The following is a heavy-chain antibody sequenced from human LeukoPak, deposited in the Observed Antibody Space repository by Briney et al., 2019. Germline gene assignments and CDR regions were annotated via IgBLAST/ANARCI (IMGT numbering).Heavy chain of an antibody. D-gene: IGHD4-11*01. CDR1: GYTFTSYG. CDR3: ARTALVTTFVIPNGFYYYYMDV. V-gene: IGHV1-18*01. J-gene: IGHJ6*03. Sequence: GASVKVSCKASGYTFTSYGISWVRQAPGQGLEWMGWISAYNGNTNYAQKLQGRVTMTTDTSTSTAYMELRSLRSDDTAVYYCARTALVTTFVIPNGFYYYYMDVSGKGTTVTVFS. CDR2: ISAYNGNT.